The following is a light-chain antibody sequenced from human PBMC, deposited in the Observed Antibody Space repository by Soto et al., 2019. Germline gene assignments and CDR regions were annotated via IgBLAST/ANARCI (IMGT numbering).Light chain of an antibody. CDR1: QSISGS. V-gene: IGKV3-15*01. Sequence: EIVMTQSPPTLSVSPGERATLSCRVSQSISGSLAWYQQKPGQAPRLLIYGASTRATGIPARFSGSGSGTEFTLTIDNLQSEDLAVYFCQQYKDWPPWTFGQGTKVDIK. J-gene: IGKJ1*01. CDR2: GAS. CDR3: QQYKDWPPWT.